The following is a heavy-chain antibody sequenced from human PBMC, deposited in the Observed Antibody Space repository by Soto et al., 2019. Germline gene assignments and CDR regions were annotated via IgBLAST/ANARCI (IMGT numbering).Heavy chain of an antibody. D-gene: IGHD3-3*01. CDR1: GFTFSSYA. CDR2: ISYDGSNK. J-gene: IGHJ6*02. V-gene: IGHV3-30-3*01. Sequence: GGSLRLSCAASGFTFSSYAMHWVRQAPGKGLEWVAVISYDGSNKYYADSVKGRFTISRDNSKNTLYLQMNSLRAEDTAVYYCARDPVLRFLEWLSYYYYYGMDVWGQGTTVTVSS. CDR3: ARDPVLRFLEWLSYYYYYGMDV.